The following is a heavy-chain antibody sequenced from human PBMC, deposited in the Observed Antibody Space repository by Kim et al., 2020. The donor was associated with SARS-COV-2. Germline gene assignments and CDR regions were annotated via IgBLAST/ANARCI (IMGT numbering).Heavy chain of an antibody. D-gene: IGHD6-13*01. CDR1: GYSISSGYY. Sequence: SETLSLTCTVSGYSISSGYYWGWIRQPPGKGLEWIGSIYHSGSTYYNPSLKSRVTISVDTSKNQFSLKLSSVTAADTAVYYCAREGYSSSWYNSQVFDY. CDR2: IYHSGST. CDR3: AREGYSSSWYNSQVFDY. V-gene: IGHV4-38-2*02. J-gene: IGHJ4*01.